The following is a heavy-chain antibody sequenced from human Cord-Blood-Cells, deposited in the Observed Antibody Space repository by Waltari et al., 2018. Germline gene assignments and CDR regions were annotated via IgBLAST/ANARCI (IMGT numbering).Heavy chain of an antibody. V-gene: IGHV4-34*01. CDR3: ARGRRTRIAARLGTCYMDV. J-gene: IGHJ6*03. Sequence: QVQLQQWGAGLLKPSETLSLTCAVYGGSFSGYYWSWIRQPPGKGLEWIGEINHSGSTNYNPSLKSRVTISVDTSKNQFSLKLSSVTAADTAVYYCARGRRTRIAARLGTCYMDVWGKGTTVTVSS. CDR2: INHSGST. D-gene: IGHD6-6*01. CDR1: GGSFSGYY.